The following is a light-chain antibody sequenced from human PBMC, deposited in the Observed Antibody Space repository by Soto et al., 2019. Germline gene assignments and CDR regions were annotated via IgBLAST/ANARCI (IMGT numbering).Light chain of an antibody. Sequence: EIVLTQSPGTLSLSPGERATLSCKASQSISNYLAWYQHKPGQAPRLLINGASIRATGFSARFSGSGSGEDFTLTISSVQSEDFAVYYCQQYLNWPWTFGQGTKVEIK. CDR2: GAS. CDR1: QSISNY. J-gene: IGKJ1*01. CDR3: QQYLNWPWT. V-gene: IGKV3-15*01.